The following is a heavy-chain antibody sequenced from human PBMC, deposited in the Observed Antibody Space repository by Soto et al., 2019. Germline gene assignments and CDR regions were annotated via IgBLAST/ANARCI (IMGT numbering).Heavy chain of an antibody. CDR3: AREMVLGVGSDY. D-gene: IGHD3-3*01. Sequence: ASVKVSCKASGFTFTCYGISCVRQAPGQGLEWMGWISTYNGNTKYAQKLQGRVTMTTDTSTSTAYMELRSRRSDYTAVFDFAREMVLGVGSDYWGQGTLVTVSS. CDR1: GFTFTCYG. J-gene: IGHJ4*02. V-gene: IGHV1-18*01. CDR2: ISTYNGNT.